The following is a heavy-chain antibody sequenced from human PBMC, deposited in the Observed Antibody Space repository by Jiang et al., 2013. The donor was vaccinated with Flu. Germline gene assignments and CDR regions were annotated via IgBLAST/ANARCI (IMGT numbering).Heavy chain of an antibody. Sequence: TLSLTCTVSGGSISSYYVELDPAAPGKGLEWIGYIYYSGSTNYNPSLKSRVTISVDTSKNQFSLKLSSVTAADTAVYYCARVSFGGVIGYWGQGTLVTVSS. CDR1: GGSISSYY. V-gene: IGHV4-59*01. J-gene: IGHJ4*02. CDR2: IYYSGST. CDR3: ARVSFGGVIGY. D-gene: IGHD3-16*02.